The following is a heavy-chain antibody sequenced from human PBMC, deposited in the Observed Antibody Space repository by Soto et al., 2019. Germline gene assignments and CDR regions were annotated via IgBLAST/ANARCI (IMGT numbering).Heavy chain of an antibody. Sequence: PGGSLRLSCAASGFTFSSYWMSWVRQAPGKGLEWVANIKQDGSEKYYVDSVKGRFTISRDNAKNSLYLQMNSLRAEDMAVYYCARENFKYYYDCSVYYRHWYFDFWGRGTLVTVSS. J-gene: IGHJ2*01. V-gene: IGHV3-7*01. CDR2: IKQDGSEK. D-gene: IGHD3-22*01. CDR3: ARENFKYYYDCSVYYRHWYFDF. CDR1: GFTFSSYW.